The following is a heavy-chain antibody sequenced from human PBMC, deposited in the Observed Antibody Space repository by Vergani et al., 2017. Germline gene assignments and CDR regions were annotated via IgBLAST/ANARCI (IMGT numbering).Heavy chain of an antibody. J-gene: IGHJ5*02. V-gene: IGHV1-2*02. Sequence: QVQLVQSGAEVKKPGASVKVSCKASGDTFTGYYMHWVRQAPGQGLEWMGWINPNSGGTNYAQKFQGRVTMTRDTSISTAYMELSRLRSDYTAVYYCAREAPRTSLISNWFDPWGQGTLVTVSS. CDR3: AREAPRTSLISNWFDP. CDR2: INPNSGGT. CDR1: GDTFTGYY. D-gene: IGHD2-2*01.